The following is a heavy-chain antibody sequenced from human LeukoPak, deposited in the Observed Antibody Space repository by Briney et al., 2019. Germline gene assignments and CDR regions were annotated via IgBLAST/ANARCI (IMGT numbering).Heavy chain of an antibody. Sequence: GGSLRFSCAASGFSIKSYAMSWVRQAPGKGLEWVSAINNDGDSTYSADSVKGRFTVSRDNSKNTLYLQMNSLRAEDAAVYYCAQQVGYCSSGNCYFTYWGQGTLVTVSS. CDR3: AQQVGYCSSGNCYFTY. V-gene: IGHV3-23*01. CDR1: GFSIKSYA. D-gene: IGHD2-15*01. CDR2: INNDGDST. J-gene: IGHJ1*01.